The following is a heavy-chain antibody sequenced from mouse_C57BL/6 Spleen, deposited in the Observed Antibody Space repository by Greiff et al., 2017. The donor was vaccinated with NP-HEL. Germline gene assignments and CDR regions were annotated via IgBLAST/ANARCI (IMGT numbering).Heavy chain of an antibody. D-gene: IGHD2-3*01. Sequence: EVKLVESGGGSVKPGGSLKLSCAASGFTFSSYAMSWVRQTPEKRLEWVATISDGGSFTYYPDNVKGRFTISRDNAKNNLYLQMSHLKSEDTAMYYCARDGYLAWFAYWGQGTLVTVSA. V-gene: IGHV5-4*01. CDR3: ARDGYLAWFAY. CDR1: GFTFSSYA. CDR2: ISDGGSFT. J-gene: IGHJ3*01.